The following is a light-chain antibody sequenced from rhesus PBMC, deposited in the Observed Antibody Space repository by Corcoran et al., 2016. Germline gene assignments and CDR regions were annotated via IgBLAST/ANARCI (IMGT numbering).Light chain of an antibody. Sequence: EIVMTQSPAPLSLSPGERATLSCRASQSVSSNLAWYQQKPGQAPRHLIYYASNRATGIPDRFSGRWSGTDLTLTISRLEPEDVGVYYCQQYNNWNTFGGGTKVELK. CDR2: YAS. V-gene: IGKV3-35*01. CDR1: QSVSSN. CDR3: QQYNNWNT. J-gene: IGKJ4*01.